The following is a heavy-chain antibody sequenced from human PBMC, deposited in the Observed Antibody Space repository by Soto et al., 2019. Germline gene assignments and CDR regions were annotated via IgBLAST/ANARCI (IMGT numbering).Heavy chain of an antibody. V-gene: IGHV3-30*18. CDR3: AKDDYGGSAP. D-gene: IGHD4-17*01. CDR2: ISDDGSNK. J-gene: IGHJ5*02. Sequence: QVQLMESGGCLVQPGRSLRLSCAASGFTFSSYGMHWVRQAPGRGLELVAVISDDGSNKYYADSVKGRYTISRDNSKNTRYLQMNSLRAEYTAVYYCAKDDYGGSAPWGQGTLVTVSS. CDR1: GFTFSSYG.